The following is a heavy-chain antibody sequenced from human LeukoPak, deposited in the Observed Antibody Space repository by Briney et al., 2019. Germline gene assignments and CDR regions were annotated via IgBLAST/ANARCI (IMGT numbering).Heavy chain of an antibody. J-gene: IGHJ4*02. D-gene: IGHD3-22*01. CDR3: ARHSVGTYYYDSSGYSFDY. V-gene: IGHV5-10-1*01. CDR1: GYRFTSYW. Sequence: WESLRISCKGSGYRFTSYWISWVRQMPGKGLEWMGRIDPSDSYTKYSPSFQGHVTISADKSISTAYLQWSSLKASDTAMYYCARHSVGTYYYDSSGYSFDYWGQGTLVTVSS. CDR2: IDPSDSYT.